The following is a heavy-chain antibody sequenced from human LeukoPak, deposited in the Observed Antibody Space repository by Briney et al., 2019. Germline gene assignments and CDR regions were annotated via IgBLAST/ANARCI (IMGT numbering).Heavy chain of an antibody. V-gene: IGHV3-30*04. Sequence: GGSLRLSCAASGFTFSSYAMHWVRQAPGKGLEWVAVISYDGSNKYYADSVKGRFTISRDNSKNTLYLQMNSLRAEDTAVYYCAKDTRYFDLWGRGTLVTVSS. CDR2: ISYDGSNK. CDR1: GFTFSSYA. J-gene: IGHJ2*01. CDR3: AKDTRYFDL.